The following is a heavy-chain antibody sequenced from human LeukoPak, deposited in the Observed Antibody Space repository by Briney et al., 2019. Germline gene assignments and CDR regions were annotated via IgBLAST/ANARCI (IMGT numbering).Heavy chain of an antibody. Sequence: PSETLSLTCSVSGASISDYYWSWIRQSPGKGLEWIGYFYFSGTSTFNPSLQSRVTMSVDASKNQFSLRLTSVTAADTAVYYCVRHVTTGFNLFEYWGQGTLVTVSP. CDR3: VRHVTTGFNLFEY. CDR2: FYFSGTS. V-gene: IGHV4-59*08. CDR1: GASISDYY. J-gene: IGHJ4*02. D-gene: IGHD5-24*01.